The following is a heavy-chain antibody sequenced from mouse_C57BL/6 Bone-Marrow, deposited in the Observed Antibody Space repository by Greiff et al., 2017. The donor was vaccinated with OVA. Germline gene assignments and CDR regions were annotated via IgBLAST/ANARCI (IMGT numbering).Heavy chain of an antibody. Sequence: VQLQQPGAELVKPGASVKLSCKASGYTFTSYWMQWVQQRPGQGLEWIGEIDPSDSYTNYNQKLQGKATLTVDTSSSTAYMQLSSLTSEDSAVYYCASGEWFSYYFDYWGQGTTLTVSS. CDR1: GYTFTSYW. D-gene: IGHD2-2*01. J-gene: IGHJ2*01. CDR3: ASGEWFSYYFDY. CDR2: IDPSDSYT. V-gene: IGHV1-50*01.